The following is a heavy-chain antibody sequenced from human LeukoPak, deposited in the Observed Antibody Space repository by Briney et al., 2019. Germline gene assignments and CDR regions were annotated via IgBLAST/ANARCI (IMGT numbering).Heavy chain of an antibody. V-gene: IGHV4-59*12. CDR3: SRESGPFSPFGY. CDR1: GDSLSSYH. CDR2: IYYSGTTNQNPSL. D-gene: IGHD1-26*01. Sequence: SETLSLTCTVSGDSLSSYHWNWIRQPPGKGLEWIGYIYYSGTTNQNPSLNYNPSLKSRVTISADTSKNQFSLKLSSVTAADTAVYYCSRESGPFSPFGYWGQGTLVTVTS. J-gene: IGHJ4*02.